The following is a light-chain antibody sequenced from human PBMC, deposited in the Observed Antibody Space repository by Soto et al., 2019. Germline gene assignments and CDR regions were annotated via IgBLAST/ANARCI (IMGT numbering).Light chain of an antibody. J-gene: IGLJ3*02. Sequence: QSALTQPASVSGSPGQSITISCTGTSSDVGAYNYVSWYRQHPGKGPELIIYKVTDRPSGVSRRFSGSKSGNTASLTISGLQAEDEADYYCSSYTTSSTWVFGGGTKLTVL. CDR1: SSDVGAYNY. CDR2: KVT. CDR3: SSYTTSSTWV. V-gene: IGLV2-14*01.